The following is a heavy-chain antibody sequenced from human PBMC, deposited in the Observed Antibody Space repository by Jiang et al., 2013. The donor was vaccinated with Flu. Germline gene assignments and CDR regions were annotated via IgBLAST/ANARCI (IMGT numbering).Heavy chain of an antibody. V-gene: IGHV1-2*06. CDR2: VNPNTGGT. CDR3: AREAYEARALDY. Sequence: SGYTFTGYYVHWVRQAPGQGLEWVGRVNPNTGGTNYAQKFQGRVTMTSDTSVSTAYMELSRLTSDDTAIYYCAREAYEARALDYWGQGTLVTVSS. CDR1: GYTFTGYY. D-gene: IGHD5-12*01. J-gene: IGHJ4*02.